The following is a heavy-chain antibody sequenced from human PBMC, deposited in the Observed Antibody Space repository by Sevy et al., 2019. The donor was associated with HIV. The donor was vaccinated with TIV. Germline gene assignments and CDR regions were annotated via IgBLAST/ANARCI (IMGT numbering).Heavy chain of an antibody. CDR3: VGADRPNQGDF. CDR1: GFTVSRNF. D-gene: IGHD6-6*01. J-gene: IGHJ4*02. Sequence: GGSLRLSCAASGFTVSRNFMSWIRRAPGKGLEWVSSIYSDGTTFYADSVKGRFTISRDNSRNTLYLQMNTLRAEDTAVYYCVGADRPNQGDFWGQGTLVTVSS. CDR2: IYSDGTT. V-gene: IGHV3-53*01.